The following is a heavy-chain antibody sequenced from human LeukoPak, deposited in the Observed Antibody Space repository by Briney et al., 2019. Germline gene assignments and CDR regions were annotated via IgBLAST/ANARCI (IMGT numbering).Heavy chain of an antibody. V-gene: IGHV3-30*18. J-gene: IGHJ4*02. D-gene: IGHD2-15*01. CDR2: ISYDGSQV. Sequence: GGSLSLSCAASGYTFINYGMHWVRQAPDKGLEWVAVISYDGSQVFYGDFVKGRFTISRDDSKDTVYLQMHSLRVEDMAVYYCAKDDAGLPDYWGQGTLVIVSS. CDR3: AKDDAGLPDY. CDR1: GYTFINYG.